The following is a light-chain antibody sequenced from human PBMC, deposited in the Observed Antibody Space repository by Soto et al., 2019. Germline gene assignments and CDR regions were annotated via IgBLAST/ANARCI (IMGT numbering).Light chain of an antibody. V-gene: IGLV2-23*02. CDR3: FSYMGISTSLFV. J-gene: IGLJ1*01. CDR2: EVT. CDR1: SRDIGTSNL. Sequence: QSALPQPASVSGSPGQSITISCTGTSRDIGTSNLVSWYQQYPGKAPKLMIYEVTKRPSGISSRFSGSKSGNTASLTISGHHPEDEADSYCFSYMGISTSLFVFGTGTKLTVL.